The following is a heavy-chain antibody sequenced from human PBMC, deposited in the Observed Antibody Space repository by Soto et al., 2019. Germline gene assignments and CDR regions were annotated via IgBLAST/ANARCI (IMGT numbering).Heavy chain of an antibody. CDR2: MGGDGEGT. V-gene: IGHV3-23*01. J-gene: IGHJ4*02. D-gene: IGHD3-16*01. CDR3: AKDKTLGSFDY. Sequence: GGSLRLSCAASGFTFSSYAMNWVRQAPGKGLEWVSAMGGDGEGTAYADSVKGRFTISRDNSKNTVFLQMNSLRDEDTAVYYCAKDKTLGSFDYWGQGTLVTVSS. CDR1: GFTFSSYA.